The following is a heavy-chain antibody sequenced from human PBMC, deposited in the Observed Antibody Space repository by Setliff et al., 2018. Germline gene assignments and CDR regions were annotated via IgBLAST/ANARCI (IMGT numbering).Heavy chain of an antibody. CDR2: IDWDDDK. CDR3: ARIRSAVEPLYDCYGVGV. CDR1: GFSLSTSGLC. V-gene: IGHV2-70*11. Sequence: SGPTLVNPTQTPTLTCTFSGFSLSTSGLCVSWIRQPPGKTLEWLERIDWDDDKYYSTSLKTRVTISKDTSKNQVVLTMTNMDPVDTATYYCARIRSAVEPLYDCYGVGVWGRGTTVTVSS. J-gene: IGHJ6*02. D-gene: IGHD6-25*01.